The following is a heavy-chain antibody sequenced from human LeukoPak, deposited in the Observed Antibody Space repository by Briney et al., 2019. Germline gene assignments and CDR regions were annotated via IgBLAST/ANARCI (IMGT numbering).Heavy chain of an antibody. D-gene: IGHD6-19*01. CDR3: ARDSVAGAWAEYFQY. Sequence: SETLSLTCTVSGGSISSVYWSWIRQPAGKGLEWIGRIYSSGSTNYNPSLKRRVPMSVDTSKNQFSLQLTSVTAADTAVYYCARDSVAGAWAEYFQYWGQGIRVTVFS. CDR2: IYSSGST. J-gene: IGHJ1*01. CDR1: GGSISSVY. V-gene: IGHV4-4*07.